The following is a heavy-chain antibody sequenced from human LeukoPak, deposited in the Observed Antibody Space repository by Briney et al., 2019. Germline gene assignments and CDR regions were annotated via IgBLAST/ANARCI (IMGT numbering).Heavy chain of an antibody. D-gene: IGHD6-19*01. J-gene: IGHJ4*02. CDR1: GFTFSSSG. CDR2: SSGSGGGT. Sequence: EGSLRLSCAASGFTFSSSGMSWVRQAPGKGLEWVSSSGSGGGTYYADSVKGRFTISRDNSKNTLYLQMNSLRAEDTAVYYCAKRFVTGTKYFDYWGQGTLVTVSS. CDR3: AKRFVTGTKYFDY. V-gene: IGHV3-23*01.